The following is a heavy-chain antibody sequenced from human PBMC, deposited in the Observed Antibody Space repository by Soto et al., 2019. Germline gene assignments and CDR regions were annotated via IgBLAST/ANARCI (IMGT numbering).Heavy chain of an antibody. Sequence: EVQLLESGGGLVQPGGSLRLSCAASGFTFRNYAMSWVRQAPGKGLEWVSGTTGSSDHTYYADSVKGRFTISKDNSKNTLYLQMNTLRAEDTAVYYCAKERGIVVPFGLDVWGQGTTVTVSS. CDR1: GFTFRNYA. V-gene: IGHV3-23*01. CDR3: AKERGIVVPFGLDV. D-gene: IGHD3-22*01. J-gene: IGHJ6*02. CDR2: TTGSSDHT.